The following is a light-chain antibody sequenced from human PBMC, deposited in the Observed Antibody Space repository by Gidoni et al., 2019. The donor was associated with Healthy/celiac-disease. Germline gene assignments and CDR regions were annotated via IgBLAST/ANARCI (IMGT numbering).Light chain of an antibody. Sequence: DIQMTQSPSTLSASVGDRVTITCRASQSISSWLAWYQQKPGKAPKLLIYKASSLASGVPSRFSGSGSGTEFTLTISSLQPDDFATYYCQQYNQSPWTFGQGTKLEIK. V-gene: IGKV1-5*03. CDR2: KAS. J-gene: IGKJ2*02. CDR1: QSISSW. CDR3: QQYNQSPWT.